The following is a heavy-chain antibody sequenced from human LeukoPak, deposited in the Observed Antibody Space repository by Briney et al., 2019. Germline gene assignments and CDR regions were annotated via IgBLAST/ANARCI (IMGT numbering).Heavy chain of an antibody. D-gene: IGHD3-22*01. CDR2: IYSSGST. Sequence: PSETLSLTCTVSGGSISSGSYYWSWIRQPAGKGLEWIGRIYSSGSTNYNPSLKSRVTISVDTSKNQFSLKLSSVTAADTAVYYCARTNYYDSSGHYWGQGTLVTVSS. V-gene: IGHV4-61*02. J-gene: IGHJ4*02. CDR1: GGSISSGSYY. CDR3: ARTNYYDSSGHY.